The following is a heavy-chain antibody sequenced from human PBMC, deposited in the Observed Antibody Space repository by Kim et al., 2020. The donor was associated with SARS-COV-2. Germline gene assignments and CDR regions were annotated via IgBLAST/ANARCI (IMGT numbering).Heavy chain of an antibody. J-gene: IGHJ4*02. Sequence: GGSLRLSCAASGFTFSSYGMHWVRQAPGKGLEWVAVIWYDGSNKYYADSVKGRFTISRDNSKNTLYLQMNSLRAEDTAVYYCAKDGTYQWLVTGAIDYWGQGTLVTVSS. CDR3: AKDGTYQWLVTGAIDY. D-gene: IGHD6-19*01. CDR2: IWYDGSNK. V-gene: IGHV3-33*06. CDR1: GFTFSSYG.